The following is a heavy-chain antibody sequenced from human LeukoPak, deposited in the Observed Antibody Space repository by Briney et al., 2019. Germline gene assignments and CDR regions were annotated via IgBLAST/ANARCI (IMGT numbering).Heavy chain of an antibody. CDR3: ATIVLFRVGANPNWFDP. D-gene: IGHD1-26*01. J-gene: IGHJ5*02. Sequence: ASVKVSCKVSGYTLTELSMHWVRQAPGKGLEWMGGFDPEDGETIYAQKFQGRVTMTEDTSTDTAYMELSSPRSEDTAVYYCATIVLFRVGANPNWFDPWGQGTLVTVSS. CDR2: FDPEDGET. CDR1: GYTLTELS. V-gene: IGHV1-24*01.